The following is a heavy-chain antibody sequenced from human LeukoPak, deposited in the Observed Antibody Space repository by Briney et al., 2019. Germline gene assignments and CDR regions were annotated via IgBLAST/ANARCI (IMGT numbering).Heavy chain of an antibody. CDR1: GFTFSSYA. CDR2: ISYDGSNK. V-gene: IGHV3-30*04. D-gene: IGHD3-9*01. Sequence: PGRSPRLSCAASGFTFSSYAMHWVRQAPGKGLEWVAVISYDGSNKYYADSVKGRFTISRDNSKNTLYLQMNSLRAEDTAVYYCARANILTGYYVWYYFDYWGQGTLVTVSS. CDR3: ARANILTGYYVWYYFDY. J-gene: IGHJ4*02.